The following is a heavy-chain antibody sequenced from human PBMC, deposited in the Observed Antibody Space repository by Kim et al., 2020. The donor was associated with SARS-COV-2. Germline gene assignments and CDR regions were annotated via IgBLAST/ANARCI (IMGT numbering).Heavy chain of an antibody. Sequence: GGSLRLSCAASGFTVSSNYMSWVRQAPGKGLEWVSVIYSGGSTYNAASAKGRCSISRDNYKNTPYLQMNSLRAEDTAAFYCSTAVGNSGFDYLGQGTLVT. J-gene: IGHJ4*02. CDR2: IYSGGST. V-gene: IGHV3-53*01. D-gene: IGHD6-25*01. CDR1: GFTVSSNY. CDR3: STAVGNSGFDY.